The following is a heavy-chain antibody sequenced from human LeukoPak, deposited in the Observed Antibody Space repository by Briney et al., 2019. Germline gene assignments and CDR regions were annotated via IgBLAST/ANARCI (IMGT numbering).Heavy chain of an antibody. V-gene: IGHV4-34*01. Sequence: SETLSLTCAVDGGSFSGYYCGSIRQPPGRGLGWIGEINHSGSTNYNPSLKSRVTISVDTSKNQFSLKLSSVTAADTAVYYCARGRSYQTYYYYYMDVWGKGTTATVSS. CDR3: ARGRSYQTYYYYYMDV. CDR1: GGSFSGYY. J-gene: IGHJ6*03. D-gene: IGHD3-16*02. CDR2: INHSGST.